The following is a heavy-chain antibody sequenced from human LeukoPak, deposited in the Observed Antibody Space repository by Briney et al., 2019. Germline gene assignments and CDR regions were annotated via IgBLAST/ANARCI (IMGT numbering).Heavy chain of an antibody. Sequence: GGSLRLSCVASGFTFSNYAMSWVRQAPGKGLEWVSGISDSGGGTYYADSVKGRFTISRDNSKNTLYLQMNSLRAEDTAVYYCAKDATYYYDSSGYLDYWGQGTLVTVSS. CDR1: GFTFSNYA. D-gene: IGHD3-22*01. CDR2: ISDSGGGT. CDR3: AKDATYYYDSSGYLDY. J-gene: IGHJ4*02. V-gene: IGHV3-23*01.